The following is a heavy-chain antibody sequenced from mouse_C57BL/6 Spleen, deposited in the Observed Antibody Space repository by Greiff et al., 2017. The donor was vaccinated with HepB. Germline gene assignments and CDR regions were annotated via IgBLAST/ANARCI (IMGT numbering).Heavy chain of an antibody. CDR2: IDPSDSYT. V-gene: IGHV1-50*01. Sequence: QVQLQQPGAELVKPGASVKLSCKASGYTFTSYWMQWVKQRPGQGLEWIGEIDPSDSYTNYNQKFKGKATLTVDTSSSTAYMQLSSLTSEDSAVYYCARSDYDGGWFAYWGQGTLVTVSA. D-gene: IGHD2-4*01. J-gene: IGHJ3*01. CDR1: GYTFTSYW. CDR3: ARSDYDGGWFAY.